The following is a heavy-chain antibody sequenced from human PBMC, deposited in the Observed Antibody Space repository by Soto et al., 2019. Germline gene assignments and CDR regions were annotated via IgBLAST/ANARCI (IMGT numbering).Heavy chain of an antibody. D-gene: IGHD3-22*01. CDR2: ISSSGSTI. V-gene: IGHV3-11*01. J-gene: IGHJ3*02. CDR1: LFTFSDYY. CDR3: ARGAYYYDSSGRYAFDI. Sequence: GGSLRLSFAASLFTFSDYYMSWIRQAPGKGLEWVSYISSSGSTIYYADSVKGRFTISRDNAKNSLYLQMNSLRAEDTAVYYCARGAYYYDSSGRYAFDIWGQGTMVTVSS.